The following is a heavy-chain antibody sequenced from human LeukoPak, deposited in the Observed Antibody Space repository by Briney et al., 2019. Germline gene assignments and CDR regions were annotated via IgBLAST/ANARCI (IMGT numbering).Heavy chain of an antibody. CDR3: ARELAVAGGLDY. CDR2: ISSSSSYI. D-gene: IGHD6-19*01. Sequence: GGSLRLSCAASGFTFSSYSMNWVRQAPGKGLEWASSISSSSSYIYYADSVKGRFTISRDNAKNSLYLQMNSLRAEDTAVYYCARELAVAGGLDYWGQGTLVTVSS. J-gene: IGHJ4*02. CDR1: GFTFSSYS. V-gene: IGHV3-21*01.